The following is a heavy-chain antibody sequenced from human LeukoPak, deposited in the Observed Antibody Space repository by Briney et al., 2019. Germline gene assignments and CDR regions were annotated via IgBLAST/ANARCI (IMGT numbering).Heavy chain of an antibody. CDR2: IYYSGST. D-gene: IGHD3-22*01. J-gene: IGHJ3*02. CDR3: ARSYYYDSSGYYFSAFDI. V-gene: IGHV4-59*08. Sequence: SETLSLTCTVTGDSISSYYWSWIRQPPGKGLEWIGYIYYSGSTNYNPSLKSRVTISVDTSKNQFSLKLSSVTAADTAVYYCARSYYYDSSGYYFSAFDIWGQGTMVTVSS. CDR1: GDSISSYY.